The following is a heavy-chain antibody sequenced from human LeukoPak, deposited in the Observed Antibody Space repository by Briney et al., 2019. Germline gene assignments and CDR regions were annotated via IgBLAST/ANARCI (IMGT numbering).Heavy chain of an antibody. CDR3: AKKKDSYSSSWCYDY. Sequence: GGSLRLSCAASGFTFSSYAMSWVRQAPGKGLEWVSAISGSGGSTYYADSMKGRFTISRDNSKNTVFLQMNSLRAEDTAVYYCAKKKDSYSSSWCYDYWGQGTLVTVSS. D-gene: IGHD6-13*01. V-gene: IGHV3-23*01. CDR2: ISGSGGST. J-gene: IGHJ4*02. CDR1: GFTFSSYA.